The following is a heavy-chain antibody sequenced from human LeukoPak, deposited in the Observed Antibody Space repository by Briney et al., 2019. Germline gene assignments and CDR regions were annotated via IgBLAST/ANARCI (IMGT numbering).Heavy chain of an antibody. CDR3: ARGDDISPGRVLEY. CDR2: INERGDIT. V-gene: IGHV3-23*01. Sequence: PGGSLRLFCVPSAFTFSKHPMGWVRQAPGNWLELVSAINERGDITKYADSVMRRFTISRDNSKNTLYLQMNSLRAEDTAVYYCARGDDISPGRVLEYWGRGTLVTVSS. J-gene: IGHJ4*02. CDR1: AFTFSKHP. D-gene: IGHD3-9*01.